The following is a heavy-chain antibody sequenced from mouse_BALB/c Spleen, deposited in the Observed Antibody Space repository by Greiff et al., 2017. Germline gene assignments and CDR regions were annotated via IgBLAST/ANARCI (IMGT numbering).Heavy chain of an antibody. V-gene: IGHV1-20*02. CDR2: INPYNGDT. D-gene: IGHD1-1*01. Sequence: EVQLVESGPELVKPGASVKISCKASGYSFTGYFMNWVMQSHGKSLEWIGRINPYNGDTFYNQKFKGKATLTVDKSSSTAHMELRSLASEDSAVYYCARATVVEEFAYWGQGTLVTVSA. CDR3: ARATVVEEFAY. CDR1: GYSFTGYF. J-gene: IGHJ3*01.